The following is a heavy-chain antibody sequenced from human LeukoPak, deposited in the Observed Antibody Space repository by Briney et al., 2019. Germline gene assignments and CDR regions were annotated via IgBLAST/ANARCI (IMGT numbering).Heavy chain of an antibody. CDR3: ASXRYGSGSPPRPLDY. Sequence: PSETLSLTCAVYGGSFSGYYWSWIRQPPGKGLEWIGEINHSGSTNYNPSLKSRVTISVDTSKNQFSLKLSSVTAADTAVYYCASXRYGSGSPPRPLDYWGQGTLVTVSS. CDR2: INHSGST. J-gene: IGHJ4*02. D-gene: IGHD3-10*01. V-gene: IGHV4-34*01. CDR1: GGSFSGYY.